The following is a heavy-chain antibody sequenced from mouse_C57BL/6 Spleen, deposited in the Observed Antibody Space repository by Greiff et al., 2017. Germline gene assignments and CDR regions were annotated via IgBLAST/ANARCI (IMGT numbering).Heavy chain of an antibody. CDR3: ARHRENYFDY. Sequence: EVKVVESGGDLVKPGGSLKLSCAASGFTFSSYGMSWVRQTPDKRLEWVATISSGGSYTYSPDSVKGRFTISRDHAKNTLYLQMSSLKSEDTAMYYCARHRENYFDYWGQGTTLTVSS. CDR2: ISSGGSYT. CDR1: GFTFSSYG. V-gene: IGHV5-6*01. J-gene: IGHJ2*01.